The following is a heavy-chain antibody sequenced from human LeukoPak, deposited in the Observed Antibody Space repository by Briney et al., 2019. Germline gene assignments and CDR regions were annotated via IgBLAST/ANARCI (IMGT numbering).Heavy chain of an antibody. CDR2: IYYTGST. J-gene: IGHJ1*01. CDR1: GGSISSYY. D-gene: IGHD2-2*01. CDR3: ARDAGYCCSSSCGAYFQH. Sequence: PSETLSLTCTVSGGSISSYYWSWIRQPPGKRLEWIGYIYYTGSTNYNPSLKSRVIISVDTSKNQFSLKLSSVTAADTAVYYCARDAGYCCSSSCGAYFQHCGQGTLVTVSS. V-gene: IGHV4-59*01.